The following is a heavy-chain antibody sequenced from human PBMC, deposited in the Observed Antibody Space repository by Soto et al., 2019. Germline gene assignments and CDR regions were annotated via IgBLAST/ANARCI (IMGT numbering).Heavy chain of an antibody. J-gene: IGHJ4*02. D-gene: IGHD6-6*01. V-gene: IGHV3-23*01. CDR2: IISSGTTT. Sequence: EVQLLESGGGLVQPGGSLRLSCAASGFTFSSHAMSWVRQAPGKGLEWVSAIISSGTTTYYADSVKGRFTISRDNSKNTLYLQMNSLRAGDTAVYYCEKALSTSSAQFDYWGQGTLVTVSS. CDR1: GFTFSSHA. CDR3: EKALSTSSAQFDY.